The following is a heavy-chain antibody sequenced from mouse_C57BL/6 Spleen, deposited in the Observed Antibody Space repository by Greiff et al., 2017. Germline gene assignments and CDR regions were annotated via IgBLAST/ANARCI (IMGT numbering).Heavy chain of an antibody. J-gene: IGHJ2*01. Sequence: QVQLQQPGAELVMPGASVKLSCKASGYTFTSYWMHWVKQRPGQGLEWIGGIDPSDSYTNYTQKFKGKSTLTVDKSSSTAYMQLSSLTSEDSAVYYCARQLGHFDYWGQGTTLTVSS. V-gene: IGHV1-69*01. CDR1: GYTFTSYW. CDR2: IDPSDSYT. CDR3: ARQLGHFDY. D-gene: IGHD4-1*02.